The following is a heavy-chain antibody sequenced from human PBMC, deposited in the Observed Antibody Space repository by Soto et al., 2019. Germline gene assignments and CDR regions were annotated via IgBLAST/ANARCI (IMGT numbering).Heavy chain of an antibody. CDR1: GFPFTTYV. V-gene: IGHV3-48*01. Sequence: PGGSLRLSCAASGFPFTTYVMTWVRQAPGKGLEWVSDISGSSSAIYYADSVKGRFTISRDNAKNSLYLQMNSLRAEDTAVYYCARQYKSAWYFFDYWGQGTLVTVSS. J-gene: IGHJ4*02. CDR2: ISGSSSAI. D-gene: IGHD6-19*01. CDR3: ARQYKSAWYFFDY.